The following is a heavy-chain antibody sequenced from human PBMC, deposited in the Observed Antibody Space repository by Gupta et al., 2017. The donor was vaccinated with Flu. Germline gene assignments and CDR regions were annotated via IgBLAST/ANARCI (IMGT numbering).Heavy chain of an antibody. CDR3: ARGPAVSASEKTNSAHYYMDV. Sequence: QMQLLQSGAEVKKPGASVKISCKASGHSFSTFDINWVRQTTGQGLEWMGWMNLNSGHTGYADKFKGRVTMTRNTATATAYLELSSLRHDDAAVYYCARGPAVSASEKTNSAHYYMDVWGRGTTVTVSS. J-gene: IGHJ6*03. D-gene: IGHD2-8*01. CDR1: GHSFSTFD. V-gene: IGHV1-8*02. CDR2: MNLNSGHT.